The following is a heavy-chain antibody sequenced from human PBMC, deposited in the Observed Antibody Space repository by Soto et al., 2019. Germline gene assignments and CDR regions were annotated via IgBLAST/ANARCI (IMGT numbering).Heavy chain of an antibody. Sequence: QVQLVESGGGVVQPGRSLRLSCAASGFTFSSYGMHWVRQAPGKGLEWVAVISYDGSNKYYADSVKGRFTISRDNSKNTLYLQMNSLRAEDTAVYYCAKDSSGYYRDFDYWGQGTLVTVSS. CDR3: AKDSSGYYRDFDY. CDR1: GFTFSSYG. J-gene: IGHJ4*02. D-gene: IGHD3-22*01. CDR2: ISYDGSNK. V-gene: IGHV3-30*18.